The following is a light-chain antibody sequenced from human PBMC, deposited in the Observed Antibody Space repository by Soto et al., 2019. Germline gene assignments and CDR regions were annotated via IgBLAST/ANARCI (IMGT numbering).Light chain of an antibody. J-gene: IGLJ2*01. CDR2: SSN. CDR3: AAWDDSLTGVV. CDR1: SSNIGSNN. Sequence: QSVLTQPPSASGPPGQRGTISCSGSSSNIGSNNVNWYQQLPGTAPKLLIYSSNQRPSGVPDRFSASKSGTSASLAISGLQSEDEADYYCAAWDDSLTGVVFGGGTKVTVL. V-gene: IGLV1-44*01.